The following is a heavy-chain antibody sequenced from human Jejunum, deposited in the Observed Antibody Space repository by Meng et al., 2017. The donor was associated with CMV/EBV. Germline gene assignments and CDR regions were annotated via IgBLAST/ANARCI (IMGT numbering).Heavy chain of an antibody. J-gene: IGHJ3*02. D-gene: IGHD6-19*01. CDR1: GFSFTGYY. V-gene: IGHV1-2*02. CDR2: MSVSSGGT. CDR3: VTSSGYRSGWGAFDI. Sequence: GFSFTGYYMHWVRQAPGQGLEWMGWMSVSSGGTNYEQTFRGRVTMTRDTSISTAYMELSSLSSDDTAAYYCVTSSGYRSGWGAFDIWGQGTVVTVSS.